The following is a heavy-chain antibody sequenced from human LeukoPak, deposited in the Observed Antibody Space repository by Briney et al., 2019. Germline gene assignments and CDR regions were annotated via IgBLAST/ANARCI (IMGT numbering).Heavy chain of an antibody. CDR3: AREYAGTQRITMIVGKGPRGAFDI. D-gene: IGHD3-22*01. CDR2: ISSSSSYT. CDR1: GFTFSSYA. V-gene: IGHV3-21*05. J-gene: IGHJ3*02. Sequence: GGSLRLSCAASGFTFSSYAMNWVRQAPGKGLEWVSYISSSSSYTNYADSVKGRFTISRDNAKNSLYLQMNSLRAEDTAVYYCAREYAGTQRITMIVGKGPRGAFDIWGQGTMVTVSS.